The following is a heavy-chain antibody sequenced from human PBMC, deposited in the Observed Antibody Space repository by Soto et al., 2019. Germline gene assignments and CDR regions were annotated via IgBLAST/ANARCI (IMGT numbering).Heavy chain of an antibody. V-gene: IGHV3-11*06. D-gene: IGHD1-1*01. Sequence: GGSLRHSCRASGFTLVDHYMSWTRQAPGKGLEWIGYSSNSGSFTRYADSVKGRFSISRDNAKSSLYLQISSLRGDDTATYYCVKSGDNYNLLDYWGQGTPVTVSS. CDR2: SSNSGSFT. CDR3: VKSGDNYNLLDY. J-gene: IGHJ4*02. CDR1: GFTLVDHY.